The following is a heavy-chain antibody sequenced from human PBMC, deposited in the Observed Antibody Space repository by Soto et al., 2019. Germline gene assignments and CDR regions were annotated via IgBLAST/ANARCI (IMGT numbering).Heavy chain of an antibody. CDR3: XXXXXSGYYAQIDY. CDR1: GGSFSGYY. V-gene: IGHV4-34*01. CDR2: INHSGST. Sequence: QVQLQQWGAGLLKPSETLSLTCAVYGGSFSGYYWSWIRQPPGKGLEWIGEINHSGSTNYNPSLKSRVTISVDTSKNQXXXXXXXXXXXXTXXXXXXXXXXSGYYAQIDYWGQGTLVTVSS. J-gene: IGHJ4*02. D-gene: IGHD3-22*01.